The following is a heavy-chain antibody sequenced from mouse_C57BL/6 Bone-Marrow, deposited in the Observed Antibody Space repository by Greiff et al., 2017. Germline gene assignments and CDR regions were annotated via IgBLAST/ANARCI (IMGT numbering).Heavy chain of an antibody. CDR2: ISNGGGSA. CDR1: GFTFSDYY. J-gene: IGHJ1*03. CDR3: ARQNIYYGSSYSYFDV. D-gene: IGHD1-1*01. V-gene: IGHV5-12*01. Sequence: EVQLVESGGGLVQPGGSLKLSCAASGFTFSDYYMYWVRQTPEKRLEWVAYISNGGGSACYPDTVKGRFTISRDNAKNTLYLQMSRLKSEDTAMYYCARQNIYYGSSYSYFDVWGTGTTVTVSS.